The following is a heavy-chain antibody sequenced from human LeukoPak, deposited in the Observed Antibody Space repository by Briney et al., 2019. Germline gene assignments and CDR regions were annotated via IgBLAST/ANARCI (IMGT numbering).Heavy chain of an antibody. Sequence: PGGSLRLSCAASGFTFRSYAMSWLRQAPGKGLEWVSVIASSGAVAFYADSVKGRFSISRDNSRNTLYLQMNSLRAEDAAIYYCAKSLFSGSFRFDSWGQGTLVTVSS. V-gene: IGHV3-23*01. J-gene: IGHJ4*02. CDR2: IASSGAVA. CDR1: GFTFRSYA. CDR3: AKSLFSGSFRFDS. D-gene: IGHD1-26*01.